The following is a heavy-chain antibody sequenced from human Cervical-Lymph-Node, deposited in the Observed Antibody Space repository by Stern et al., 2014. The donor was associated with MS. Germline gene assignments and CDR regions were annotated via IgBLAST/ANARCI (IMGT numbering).Heavy chain of an antibody. CDR1: GG. V-gene: IGHV1-69*06. CDR2: GIPFVGTS. CDR3: ARGSGDNWFGP. D-gene: IGHD3-10*01. Sequence: QVQLLQPGAEVKKPGSSVKVSCKSSGGISWVRQAPGKGLEWMGGGIPFVGTSNSEQKFQGRVIITADTSTNTTYLHLSRLTSADTAVYYCARGSGDNWFGPWGQGTLVTVSS. J-gene: IGHJ5*02.